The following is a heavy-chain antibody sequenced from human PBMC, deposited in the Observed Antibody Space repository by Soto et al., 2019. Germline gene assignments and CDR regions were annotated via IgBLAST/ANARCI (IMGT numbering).Heavy chain of an antibody. CDR3: ARDGYSSSSVGLNWFDP. V-gene: IGHV3-7*03. Sequence: QLGGPLRLSCAASGFTFSSYWMSWVRKAPGKGLEWVANIKQDGSEKYYVDSVKGRFTISRDNAKNSLYLQMNSLRAEDTAVYYCARDGYSSSSVGLNWFDPWGQGTLVTVSS. J-gene: IGHJ5*02. CDR1: GFTFSSYW. CDR2: IKQDGSEK. D-gene: IGHD6-6*01.